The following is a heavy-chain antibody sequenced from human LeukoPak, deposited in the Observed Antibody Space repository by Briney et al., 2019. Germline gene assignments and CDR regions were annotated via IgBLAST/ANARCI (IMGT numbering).Heavy chain of an antibody. CDR2: ISSNGGST. J-gene: IGHJ2*01. CDR1: GFTFSSYA. Sequence: GGSLRLSCAASGFTFSSYAMHWVRQAPGKGLEYVSAISSNGGSTYYANSVKGRFTISRDNSKNTLYLQMNSLRAEDTAVYYCARGKGHHWYFDLWGRGTLVTVSS. V-gene: IGHV3-64*01. CDR3: ARGKGHHWYFDL.